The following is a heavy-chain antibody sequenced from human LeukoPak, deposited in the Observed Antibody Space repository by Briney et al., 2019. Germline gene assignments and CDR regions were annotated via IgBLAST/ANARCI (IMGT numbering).Heavy chain of an antibody. V-gene: IGHV4-34*01. Sequence: PSETLSLTCAVYGGSFSGYYWSWIRQPPGKGLEWIGEINHSGSTNYNPSLKSRVTISVDTSKNQFSLKLSSVTAADTAVYYCARVASASNYGSSFRRYYYMDVWGEGTTVTVSS. CDR3: ARVASASNYGSSFRRYYYMDV. CDR2: INHSGST. CDR1: GGSFSGYY. J-gene: IGHJ6*03. D-gene: IGHD3-10*01.